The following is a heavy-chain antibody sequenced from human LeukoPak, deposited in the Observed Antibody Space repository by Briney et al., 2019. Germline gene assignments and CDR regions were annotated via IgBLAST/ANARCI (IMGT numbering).Heavy chain of an antibody. V-gene: IGHV1-8*02. CDR1: GYTFTSNN. CDR2: MNPKSGNT. Sequence: ASVKVSCKASGYTFTSNNINWVRQAPGQGLEWMGWMNPKSGNTDYAQKFQGRLTMTRDTSTNTAYMELSGLRSDDTAVYYCARHRFLFDASGYRYFDSWGQGTLVTVSS. D-gene: IGHD3-22*01. J-gene: IGHJ4*02. CDR3: ARHRFLFDASGYRYFDS.